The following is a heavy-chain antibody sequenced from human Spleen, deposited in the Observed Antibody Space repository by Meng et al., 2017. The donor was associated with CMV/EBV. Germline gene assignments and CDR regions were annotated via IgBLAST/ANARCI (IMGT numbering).Heavy chain of an antibody. V-gene: IGHV3-23*01. D-gene: IGHD2-2*01. CDR1: GFTFSSYA. Sequence: GESLKISCAASGFTFSSYAMSWVRQAPGKGLEWVSTISGSGGATYYADSVKGRFTISRDNAKNILFLEMNSLRDEDTAVYYCAGGPVGYCSSTSCYYYYYGMDVWGQGTTVTVSS. CDR2: ISGSGGAT. CDR3: AGGPVGYCSSTSCYYYYYGMDV. J-gene: IGHJ6*02.